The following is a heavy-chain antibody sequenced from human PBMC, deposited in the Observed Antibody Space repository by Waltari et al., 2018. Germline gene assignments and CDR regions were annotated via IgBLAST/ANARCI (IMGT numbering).Heavy chain of an antibody. J-gene: IGHJ4*02. D-gene: IGHD6-13*01. CDR1: GFTFGSYW. CDR3: ARDNSSSWYFFDY. V-gene: IGHV3-7*01. Sequence: EVQLVESGGGLLQPGGSLRPSCSASGFTFGSYWMSWVRQAPGKGLEWGANIQEDGSEKNYVDSVKGRFTISRDNAKNSLYLQMNSLRAEDTAVYFCARDNSSSWYFFDYWGQGTVVTVSS. CDR2: IQEDGSEK.